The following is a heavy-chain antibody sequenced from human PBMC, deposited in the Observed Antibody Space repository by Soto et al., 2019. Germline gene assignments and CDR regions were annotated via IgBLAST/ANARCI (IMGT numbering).Heavy chain of an antibody. CDR3: AHSTHQDSGAFDI. Sequence: GPTLVNPTQALTLTCTFSGFSLRTTGVGVGWIRQPPGKALEWLALLYWDDDNRYNPSLKSRLTLTKDTSKSQVVLTLTNVDPADTATYSCAHSTHQDSGAFDIWGQGTLVTVSS. CDR2: LYWDDDN. V-gene: IGHV2-5*02. D-gene: IGHD6-19*01. J-gene: IGHJ3*02. CDR1: GFSLRTTGVG.